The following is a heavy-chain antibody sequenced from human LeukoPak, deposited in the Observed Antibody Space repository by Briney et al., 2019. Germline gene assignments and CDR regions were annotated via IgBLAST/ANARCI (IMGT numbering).Heavy chain of an antibody. Sequence: GGSLRLSCAASGFTFSNAWMSWVRQAPGKGLEWVGRIKSKTDGGTTDYAAPVKGRFTISRDDSKNTLYLQMNSLKTEDTAVYYCAKDGRSTTPGYWGQGTLVTVPT. CDR3: AKDGRSTTPGY. J-gene: IGHJ4*02. V-gene: IGHV3-15*01. CDR2: IKSKTDGGTT. D-gene: IGHD2/OR15-2a*01. CDR1: GFTFSNAW.